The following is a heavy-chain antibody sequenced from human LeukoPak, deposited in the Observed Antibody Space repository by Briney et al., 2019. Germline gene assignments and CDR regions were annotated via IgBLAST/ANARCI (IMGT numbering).Heavy chain of an antibody. V-gene: IGHV3-30*02. J-gene: IGHJ6*04. Sequence: PGGSLRLSCAASGFTFSRLGMQWVRLAPGKGLEWVAVIHNDGTMGQYADSVKGRFTISKDFSRNTLYLQMNSLRDDDTAVYYCAKEGDEFRGYLDAWGKGTTVTVSS. CDR3: AKEGDEFRGYLDA. D-gene: IGHD3-16*01. CDR2: IHNDGTMG. CDR1: GFTFSRLG.